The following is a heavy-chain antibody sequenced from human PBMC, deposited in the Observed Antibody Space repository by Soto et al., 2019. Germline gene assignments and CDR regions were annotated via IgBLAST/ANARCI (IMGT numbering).Heavy chain of an antibody. V-gene: IGHV4-61*01. D-gene: IGHD4-17*01. CDR1: GGSVSDKTYY. CDR3: ARTTAVPNSLRSRYFFDY. J-gene: IGHJ4*02. Sequence: SETLSLTCSVSGGSVSDKTYYWSWIRQPPGKGLEWIGYVYYSGTTNYNPSLKSRVTISVDLSKNQFSLRLSSVTTADTALYYCARTTAVPNSLRSRYFFDYWGQGTLVTVSS. CDR2: VYYSGTT.